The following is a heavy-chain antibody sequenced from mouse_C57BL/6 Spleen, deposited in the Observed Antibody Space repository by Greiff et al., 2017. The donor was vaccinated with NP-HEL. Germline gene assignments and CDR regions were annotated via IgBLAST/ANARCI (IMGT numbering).Heavy chain of an antibody. CDR2: ISDGGSYT. J-gene: IGHJ4*01. CDR3: AREDYYGPPHYYAMDY. V-gene: IGHV5-4*01. D-gene: IGHD1-1*01. CDR1: GFTFSSYA. Sequence: EVMLVESGGGLVKPGGSLKLSCAASGFTFSSYAMSWVRQTPEKRLEWVATISDGGSYTYYPDNVKGRFTISRDNAKNNLYLQMSHLKSEDTAMYYCAREDYYGPPHYYAMDYWGQGTSVTVSS.